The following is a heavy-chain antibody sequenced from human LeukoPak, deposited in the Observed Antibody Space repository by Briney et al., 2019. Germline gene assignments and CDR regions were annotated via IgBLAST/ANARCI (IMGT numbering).Heavy chain of an antibody. CDR1: GFTFSSYG. J-gene: IGHJ3*02. D-gene: IGHD4-17*01. Sequence: GRSLRLSCAASGFTFSSYGMHWVRQAPGKGLEWVAVIWYDGSNKYYADSVKGRFTISRDNSKNTLYLQMSSLRAEDTAVYYCARLGSIFAGDYIKDDAFDIWGQGTMVTVSS. CDR2: IWYDGSNK. CDR3: ARLGSIFAGDYIKDDAFDI. V-gene: IGHV3-33*01.